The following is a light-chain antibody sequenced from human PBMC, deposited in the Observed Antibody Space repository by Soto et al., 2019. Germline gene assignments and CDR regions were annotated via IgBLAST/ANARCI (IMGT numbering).Light chain of an antibody. V-gene: IGKV3-20*01. J-gene: IGKJ5*01. CDR1: QSVSSVY. CDR2: GAS. CDR3: QQYSSSPSIT. Sequence: EIVWTQSPGTLSLSPGERATLSCRAIQSVSSVYLAWYQQKPGQAPRLLIYGASTRATGIPDRFSGSGSGTDFTLTISRLEPEDFAVYYCQQYSSSPSITFGQGTRLEIK.